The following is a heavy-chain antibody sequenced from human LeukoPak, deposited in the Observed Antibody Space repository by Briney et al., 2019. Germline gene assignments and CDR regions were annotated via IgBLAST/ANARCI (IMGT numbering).Heavy chain of an antibody. D-gene: IGHD1-26*01. CDR3: AKGPSGSYTTYFFDY. V-gene: IGHV3-23*01. CDR2: VSGSGGNT. CDR1: GFTFSSYG. J-gene: IGHJ4*02. Sequence: QPGRSLRLSCAASGFTFSSYGMHWVRQAPGKGLEWVSTVSGSGGNTYYADSVKGRFTISRDNSKDTLYLQMNSLRAEDTAVYHCAKGPSGSYTTYFFDYWGQGILVTVSS.